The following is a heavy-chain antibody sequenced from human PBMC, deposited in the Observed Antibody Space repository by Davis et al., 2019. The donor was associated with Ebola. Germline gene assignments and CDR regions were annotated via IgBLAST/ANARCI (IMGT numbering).Heavy chain of an antibody. V-gene: IGHV4-30-4*08. CDR2: ISHTGAT. D-gene: IGHD3-3*01. Sequence: PSETLSLTCTVSGASISDYYWNWIRRAPGKGPEWVGYISHTGATYYNPSLKSRISISIDTSKKQISLRLSSVSVADTARYYCATTTSGYLADAFDIWGQGTMLTVAS. CDR3: ATTTSGYLADAFDI. CDR1: GASISDYY. J-gene: IGHJ3*02.